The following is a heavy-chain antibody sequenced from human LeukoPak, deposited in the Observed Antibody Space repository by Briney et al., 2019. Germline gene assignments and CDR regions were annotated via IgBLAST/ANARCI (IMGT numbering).Heavy chain of an antibody. V-gene: IGHV4-34*01. CDR2: INHSGST. CDR1: GGSFSGYY. D-gene: IGHD6-19*01. CDR3: AIKRGWLVRSPIDY. Sequence: SETLSLTSAVYGGSFSGYYWSWIRQPPGTGLEWIGEINHSGSTNYNPSLKSRVTISVDTSKNQFSLKLSSVTAADTAVYYCAIKRGWLVRSPIDYWGQGTLVTVSS. J-gene: IGHJ4*02.